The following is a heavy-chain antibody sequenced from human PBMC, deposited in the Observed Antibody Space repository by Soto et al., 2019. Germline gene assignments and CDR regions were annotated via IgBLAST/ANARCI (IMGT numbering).Heavy chain of an antibody. J-gene: IGHJ4*02. D-gene: IGHD6-19*01. CDR1: GFTFSSYA. CDR3: VRDPGRPIAVAGHFDY. Sequence: EGSLRLPCSASGFTFSSYAMHWVRQAPGKGLEYVSAISSNGGSTYYADSVKGRFTISRGNSKNTLYLQMSSLRAEDTAVYYCVRDPGRPIAVAGHFDYWRQGTLVTVSS. V-gene: IGHV3-64D*06. CDR2: ISSNGGST.